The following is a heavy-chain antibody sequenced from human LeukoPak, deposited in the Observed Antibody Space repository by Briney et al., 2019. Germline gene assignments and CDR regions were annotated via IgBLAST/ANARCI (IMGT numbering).Heavy chain of an antibody. Sequence: SETLSLTCAVYGGSFSDYYWSWIRQPPGKGLEWIGNINHSGSTNYNPSLKSRVTISVDTSKNQFSLKLSSVTAADTAVYYCARLDYYDYSDYEGLDVWGQGTTVTVPS. D-gene: IGHD3-22*01. CDR2: INHSGST. J-gene: IGHJ6*02. CDR1: GGSFSDYY. CDR3: ARLDYYDYSDYEGLDV. V-gene: IGHV4-34*01.